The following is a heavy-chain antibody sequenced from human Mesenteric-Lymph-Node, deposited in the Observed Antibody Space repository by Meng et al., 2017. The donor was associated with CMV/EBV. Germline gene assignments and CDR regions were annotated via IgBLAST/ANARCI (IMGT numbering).Heavy chain of an antibody. J-gene: IGHJ4*02. D-gene: IGHD1-26*01. CDR1: GGSISSYY. Sequence: SETLSLTCTVSGGSISSYYWNWIRQPPGKGLEWIGYISYSGNTNYNPSLKSRVTISVDTPKNQFSLKLTSVTAADTAVYFCARKWEGNTWFDYWGQGMLVTVSS. CDR2: ISYSGNT. CDR3: ARKWEGNTWFDY. V-gene: IGHV4-59*01.